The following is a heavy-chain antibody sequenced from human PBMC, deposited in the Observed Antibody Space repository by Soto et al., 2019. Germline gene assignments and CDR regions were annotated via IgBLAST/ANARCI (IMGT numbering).Heavy chain of an antibody. J-gene: IGHJ4*02. Sequence: VGSLRLPCAASGVTFSSYAMHWGRQAPGKGLEWVAVISYDGSNKYYADSVKGRFTISRDNSKNTLYLQMNSLRAEDTAVYYCARDERWLTLIDNWGQGTLVTVS. CDR3: ARDERWLTLIDN. CDR2: ISYDGSNK. CDR1: GVTFSSYA. D-gene: IGHD5-12*01. V-gene: IGHV3-30-3*01.